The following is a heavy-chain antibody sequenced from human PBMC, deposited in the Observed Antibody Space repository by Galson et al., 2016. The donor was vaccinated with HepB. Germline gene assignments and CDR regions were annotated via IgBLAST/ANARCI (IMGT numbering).Heavy chain of an antibody. J-gene: IGHJ3*02. Sequence: SETLSLTCTVSYGAISSGSYYWAWIRQAPGKGLEWIATVYYNGATYYNPSHQSRGTISVDTSNNQFSLRLSSVTAADTAVYFCTRVMKSRLLNDAFDIWGQGTVVTVSA. CDR3: TRVMKSRLLNDAFDI. V-gene: IGHV4-39*01. D-gene: IGHD3-16*01. CDR2: VYYNGAT. CDR1: YGAISSGSYY.